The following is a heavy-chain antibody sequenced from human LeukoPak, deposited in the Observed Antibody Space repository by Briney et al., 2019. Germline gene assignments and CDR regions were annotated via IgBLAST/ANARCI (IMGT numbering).Heavy chain of an antibody. V-gene: IGHV1-3*01. CDR2: INPANGNT. CDR3: ARSPSEDISGYYLLSEFDY. CDR1: GYTFSRYT. J-gene: IGHJ4*02. Sequence: GASVKVSCKASGYTFSRYTMNWVRQVPGHRPEWMGWINPANGNTKYSQEFQGRIAITSDTPASTVSMELNRLRPEDTAIYYCARSPSEDISGYYLLSEFDYCGQGSLVTVSS. D-gene: IGHD3-22*01.